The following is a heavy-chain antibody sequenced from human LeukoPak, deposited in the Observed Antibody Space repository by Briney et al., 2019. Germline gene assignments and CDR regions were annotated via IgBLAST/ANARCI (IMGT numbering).Heavy chain of an antibody. J-gene: IGHJ4*02. V-gene: IGHV1-2*02. Sequence: GASVKVSCKASGYTFTGYYMHWVRQAPGQGLEWMGWINPNSGGTNYAQKFQGRVTMTRDTSISTAYMELSRLRSDDTAVYYCARLGVVGATISGQNFGYWGQGTLVTVSS. CDR1: GYTFTGYY. CDR2: INPNSGGT. D-gene: IGHD1-26*01. CDR3: ARLGVVGATISGQNFGY.